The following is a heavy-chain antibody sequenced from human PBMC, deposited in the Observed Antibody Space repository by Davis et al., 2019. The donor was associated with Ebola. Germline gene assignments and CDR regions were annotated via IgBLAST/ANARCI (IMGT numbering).Heavy chain of an antibody. CDR1: GFSFSNYW. J-gene: IGHJ6*02. CDR3: GRSMDV. Sequence: PGGSLRLSCIVSGFSFSNYWMSWVRQAPGKGLEWVANINEDGSAKYYADSVRGRFTISRDNAKNSLSLQMNSLRAEDTAVYFCGRSMDVWGQGTTVTVSS. V-gene: IGHV3-7*01. CDR2: INEDGSAK.